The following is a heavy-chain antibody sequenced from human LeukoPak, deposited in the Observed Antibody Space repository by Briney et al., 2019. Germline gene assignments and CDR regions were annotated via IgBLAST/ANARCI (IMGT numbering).Heavy chain of an antibody. V-gene: IGHV1-2*02. CDR1: GYTFTSYY. Sequence: ASVKVSCKASGYTFTSYYMHWVRQAPGQGLEWMGWINPNSGGTNYAQKFQGRVTMTRDTSISTAYMELSRLRSDDTAVYYCARDGAYSGSPPRYWYFDLWGRGTLVTVSS. CDR2: INPNSGGT. J-gene: IGHJ2*01. CDR3: ARDGAYSGSPPRYWYFDL. D-gene: IGHD1-26*01.